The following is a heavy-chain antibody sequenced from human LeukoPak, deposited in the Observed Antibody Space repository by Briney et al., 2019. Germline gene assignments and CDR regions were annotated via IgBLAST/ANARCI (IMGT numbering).Heavy chain of an antibody. CDR1: GFTFSDYY. D-gene: IGHD2-15*01. J-gene: IGHJ4*02. CDR3: TTYFVVVVSTTHGRYYFDY. Sequence: GGSLRLSCAASGFTFSDYYMSWVRQAPGKGLEWVGRIKSKTDGGTTDYAAPVKGRFTISRDDSKNTLYLQMNSLKTEDTAVYYCTTYFVVVVSTTHGRYYFDYWGQGTLVTVSS. V-gene: IGHV3-15*01. CDR2: IKSKTDGGTT.